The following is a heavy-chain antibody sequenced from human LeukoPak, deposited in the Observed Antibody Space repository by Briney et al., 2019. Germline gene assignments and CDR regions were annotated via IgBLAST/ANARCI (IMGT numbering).Heavy chain of an antibody. Sequence: SETLSLTCAVYGGSFSGYYWSWIRQPPGKGLEWIGEINHSGSTNYNPSLKSRVTISVDTSKNQFSLKLSSVTAADTAVYYCARLPSLYYYDSSGHGGRYLDYWGQGTLVTVSS. V-gene: IGHV4-34*01. D-gene: IGHD3-22*01. CDR3: ARLPSLYYYDSSGHGGRYLDY. CDR1: GGSFSGYY. CDR2: INHSGST. J-gene: IGHJ4*02.